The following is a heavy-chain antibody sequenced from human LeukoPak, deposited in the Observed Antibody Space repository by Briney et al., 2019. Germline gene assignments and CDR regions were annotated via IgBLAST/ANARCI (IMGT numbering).Heavy chain of an antibody. V-gene: IGHV1-69*13. CDR3: ARELVVVPAAIYYYGMDV. J-gene: IGHJ6*02. Sequence: SVKVSCKASGYTFTSYYMHWVRQAPGQGLEWMGGIIPIFGTANYAQKFQGRVTITADESTSTAYMELSSLRSEDTAVYYCARELVVVPAAIYYYGMDVWGQGTTVTVSS. D-gene: IGHD2-2*01. CDR1: GYTFTSYY. CDR2: IIPIFGTA.